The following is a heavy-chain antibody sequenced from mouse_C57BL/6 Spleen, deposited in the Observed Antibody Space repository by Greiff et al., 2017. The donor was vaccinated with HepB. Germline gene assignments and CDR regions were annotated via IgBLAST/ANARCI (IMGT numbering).Heavy chain of an antibody. V-gene: IGHV1-50*01. Sequence: QVQLQQPGAELVKPGASVKLSCKASGYTFTSYWMQWVKQRPGQGLEWIGEIDPSDSYTNYNQKFKGKATLTVDTSSSTAYMQLSGLTSEDSAVYYCARRDLLLRSSWFAYWGQGTLVTVSA. CDR3: ARRDLLLRSSWFAY. CDR2: IDPSDSYT. D-gene: IGHD1-1*01. J-gene: IGHJ3*01. CDR1: GYTFTSYW.